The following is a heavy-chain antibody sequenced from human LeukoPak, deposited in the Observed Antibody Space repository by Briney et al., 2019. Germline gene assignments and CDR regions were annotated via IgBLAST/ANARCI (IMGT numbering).Heavy chain of an antibody. CDR1: GFTFDDYA. CDR2: ISGSGGGT. V-gene: IGHV3-23*01. D-gene: IGHD6-13*01. J-gene: IGHJ6*02. Sequence: PGGSLRLSCAASGFTFDDYAMSWVRQAPGKGLEWVSAISGSGGGTYYADPVKGRFTISRDNSKNTLYLQMNSLRAEDTAVYYCAKLAAAVYYYGMDVWGQGTTVTVSS. CDR3: AKLAAAVYYYGMDV.